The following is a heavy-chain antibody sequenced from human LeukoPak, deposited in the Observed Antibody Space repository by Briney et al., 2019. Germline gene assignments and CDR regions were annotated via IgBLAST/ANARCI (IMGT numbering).Heavy chain of an antibody. D-gene: IGHD3-3*01. J-gene: IGHJ4*02. CDR3: ARVGHWGYDCWSGSPQSYYFDY. V-gene: IGHV3-7*01. CDR1: GFTFISYG. CDR2: IKQDGSEK. Sequence: PVGSLRLSCAASGFTFISYGMSWVRQAPGRGLEWVANIKQDGSEKYYADSVKGRFTISRDNAKNSLYLQMNSLRAEDTAAYYCARVGHWGYDCWSGSPQSYYFDYWGRGTLATVSS.